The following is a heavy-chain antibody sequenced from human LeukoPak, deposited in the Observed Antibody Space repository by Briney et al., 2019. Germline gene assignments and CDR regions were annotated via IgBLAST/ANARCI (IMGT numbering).Heavy chain of an antibody. J-gene: IGHJ4*02. Sequence: ASVKVSCKASGYTFTGYYMHWVRQAPGQGLEWMGWINPNSGGTNYAQKFQGRVTMTRDTSISTAYMELGRLRSDDTAVYYCARDTFPYYYDSSGYPDYWGQGTLVTVSS. CDR3: ARDTFPYYYDSSGYPDY. CDR1: GYTFTGYY. V-gene: IGHV1-2*02. D-gene: IGHD3-22*01. CDR2: INPNSGGT.